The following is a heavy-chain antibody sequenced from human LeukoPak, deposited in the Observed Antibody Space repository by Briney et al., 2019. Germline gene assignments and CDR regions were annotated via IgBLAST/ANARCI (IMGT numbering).Heavy chain of an antibody. J-gene: IGHJ5*02. CDR2: INPNSGGT. CDR1: GYTFTGYY. V-gene: IGHV1-2*04. CDR3: ARDGDTTGTDNWFDP. D-gene: IGHD1-1*01. Sequence: ASVKVSCKASGYTFTGYYMHWVRQAPGQGLEWMGWINPNSGGTNYAQKCQGWGTMTRDTSISTAYMELSRLRSDDTAVYYCARDGDTTGTDNWFDPWGQGTLVTVSS.